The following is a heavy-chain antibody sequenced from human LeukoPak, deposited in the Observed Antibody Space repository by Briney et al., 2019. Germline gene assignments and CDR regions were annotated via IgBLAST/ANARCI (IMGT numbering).Heavy chain of an antibody. V-gene: IGHV4-38-2*02. CDR1: GYSISSGYY. D-gene: IGHD6-19*01. J-gene: IGHJ4*02. Sequence: SETLSLTCTVSGYSISSGYYWGWIRQPPGKGLEWIGGIYHSGSTYYNPSLKSRVTISVDTSKNQFSLKLSSVTAADTAVYYCAKLKVSSGQSRRVGCYFDYWGQGTLVTVSS. CDR3: AKLKVSSGQSRRVGCYFDY. CDR2: IYHSGST.